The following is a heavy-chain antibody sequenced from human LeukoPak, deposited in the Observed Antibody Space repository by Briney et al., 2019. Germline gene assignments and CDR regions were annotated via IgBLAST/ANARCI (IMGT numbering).Heavy chain of an antibody. J-gene: IGHJ4*02. V-gene: IGHV4-39*01. CDR2: FYYSGST. CDR3: PAYYYDTSAAYYFDY. CDR1: GGSISSSSYY. D-gene: IGHD3-22*01. Sequence: SETLSLTCTVSGGSISSSSYYWGWIRQPPGKGLEWIGSFYYSGSTYYNPSLKSRVTMSVDTSKNQFSLKLSSVTAADTAVYYCPAYYYDTSAAYYFDYWGQGILVTVSS.